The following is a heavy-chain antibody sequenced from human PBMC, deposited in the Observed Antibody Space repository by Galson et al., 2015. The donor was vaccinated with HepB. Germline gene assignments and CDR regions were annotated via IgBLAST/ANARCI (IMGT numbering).Heavy chain of an antibody. V-gene: IGHV5-10-1*01. Sequence: QSGAEVKKPGESLRISCKGSGYSFTSYWISWVRQMPGKGLEWMGRIDPSDSYTNYSPSFQGHVTISADKSISTAYLQWSSLKASDTAMYYCARVKDSSSWYFWFDPWGQGTLVTVSS. CDR3: ARVKDSSSWYFWFDP. D-gene: IGHD6-13*01. CDR2: IDPSDSYT. CDR1: GYSFTSYW. J-gene: IGHJ5*02.